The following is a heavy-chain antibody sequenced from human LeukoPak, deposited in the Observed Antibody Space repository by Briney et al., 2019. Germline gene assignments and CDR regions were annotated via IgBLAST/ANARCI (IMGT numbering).Heavy chain of an antibody. D-gene: IGHD6-19*01. CDR2: ISYDGSNK. CDR1: GFTFSSYA. J-gene: IGHJ4*02. Sequence: GGSLRLSCAASGFTFSSYAMHWVRQAPGKGLEWVAVISYDGSNKYYADSVKGRFTISRDNSKNTPYLQMNSLRAEDTAVYYCARGGTSGWRTPNDDYWGQGTLVTVSS. CDR3: ARGGTSGWRTPNDDY. V-gene: IGHV3-30*04.